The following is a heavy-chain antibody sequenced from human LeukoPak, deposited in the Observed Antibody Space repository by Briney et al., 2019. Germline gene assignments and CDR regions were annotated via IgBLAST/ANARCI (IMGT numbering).Heavy chain of an antibody. CDR2: IEQDGSEK. CDR3: ARRGYSHGWDY. CDR1: GFTFSNYW. Sequence: GGSLSLSCAASGFTFSNYWVTWVRQAPGKGLEWVANIEQDGSEKFYVDSVKGRFTISRDNAKNSLYLQMNSLRDEDTAVYYCARRGYSHGWDYWGQGTLVTVSS. J-gene: IGHJ4*02. V-gene: IGHV3-7*01. D-gene: IGHD5-18*01.